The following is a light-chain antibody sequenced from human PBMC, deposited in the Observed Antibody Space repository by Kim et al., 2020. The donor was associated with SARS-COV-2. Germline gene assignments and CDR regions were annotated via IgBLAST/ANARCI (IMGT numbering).Light chain of an antibody. Sequence: VSVSPGQTASITCSGDKLENKYACWYQQKPGQSPVLVIYQDSKRPSGIPERFSGSNSGNTATLTISGTQAMDEADYYCQAWDSSVLFGGETQLTVL. CDR3: QAWDSSVL. CDR1: KLENKY. J-gene: IGLJ2*01. CDR2: QDS. V-gene: IGLV3-1*01.